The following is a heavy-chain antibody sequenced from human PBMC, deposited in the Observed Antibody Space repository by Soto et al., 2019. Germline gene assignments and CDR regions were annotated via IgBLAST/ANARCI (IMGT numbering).Heavy chain of an antibody. CDR1: GYTLTSYG. CDR2: ISAYNGNT. D-gene: IGHD3-3*01. Sequence: ASVKVSCKASGYTLTSYGISWVRQAPGQGLEWMGWISAYNGNTNYAQKLQGRVTMTTDTSTSTAYMELRSLRSDDTAVYYCASNGITIFGVVNYYYYYYGMDVWGQGTTVTVSS. V-gene: IGHV1-18*01. J-gene: IGHJ6*02. CDR3: ASNGITIFGVVNYYYYYYGMDV.